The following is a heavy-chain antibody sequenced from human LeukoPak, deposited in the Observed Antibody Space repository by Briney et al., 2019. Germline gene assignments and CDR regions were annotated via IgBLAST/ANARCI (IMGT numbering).Heavy chain of an antibody. J-gene: IGHJ4*02. V-gene: IGHV3-30-3*01. CDR2: ISYDGSNK. Sequence: GRSLRLSCAASGFTFSSYAMHWVRQAPGKGLEWVAVISYDGSNKYYADSVKGRFTISRDNSKNTLYLQMNSLRAEDTAVYYCARDLAFSFDYWGQGTLVTVSS. CDR3: ARDLAFSFDY. CDR1: GFTFSSYA. D-gene: IGHD2/OR15-2a*01.